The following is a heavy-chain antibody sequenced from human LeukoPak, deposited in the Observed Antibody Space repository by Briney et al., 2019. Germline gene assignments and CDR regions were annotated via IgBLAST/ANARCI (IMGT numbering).Heavy chain of an antibody. V-gene: IGHV4-4*07. CDR1: GGSISSYY. CDR3: ARGRGSIWYYFDY. Sequence: SETLSLTCTVSGGSISSYYWSWVRQPAGKELVWIGRIYTSGNTNSNPSLKGRVTMTVDTSKNQFSLNLSSVTAADTAVYYCARGRGSIWYYFDYWGEGTLVTVSP. J-gene: IGHJ4*02. D-gene: IGHD6-13*01. CDR2: IYTSGNT.